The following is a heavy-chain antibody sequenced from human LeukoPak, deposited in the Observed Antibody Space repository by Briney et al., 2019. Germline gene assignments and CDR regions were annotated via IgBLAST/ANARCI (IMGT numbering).Heavy chain of an antibody. CDR2: INSSGGT. J-gene: IGHJ4*02. Sequence: SETLSLTCAVSGGSFRGYYWNWIRQSPGKGLEWAGEINSSGGTSYNPSLKSRLTLSVDTSKYQFSLKLNSVTAADTAVYYRARGRNYFENWGYYYYFDYWGQGTLVTVAS. CDR3: ARGRNYFENWGYYYYFDY. CDR1: GGSFRGYY. V-gene: IGHV4-34*01. D-gene: IGHD1-26*01.